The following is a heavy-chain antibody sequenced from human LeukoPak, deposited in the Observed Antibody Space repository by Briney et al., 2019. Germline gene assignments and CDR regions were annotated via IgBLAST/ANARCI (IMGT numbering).Heavy chain of an antibody. CDR2: ISSSSSYI. CDR1: GFTFSSYS. V-gene: IGHV3-21*01. CDR3: ASSAYDFWSGYSY. D-gene: IGHD3-3*01. Sequence: GGSLRLSCAASGFTFSSYSMNWVRQAPGKGLEWVSSISSSSSYIYYADSVKGRFTISRDNAENSLYLQMNSLRAEDTAVYYCASSAYDFWSGYSYWGQGTLVTVSS. J-gene: IGHJ4*02.